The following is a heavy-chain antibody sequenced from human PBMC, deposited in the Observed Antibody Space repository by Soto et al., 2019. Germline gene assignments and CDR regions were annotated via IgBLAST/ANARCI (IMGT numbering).Heavy chain of an antibody. CDR2: ISTSGGST. Sequence: GGSLRLSCAASGFTFSSFWMSWVRQAPGKGLEYVSSISTSGGSTYYADSVKGRFTISRDNSKNTQYLQMSSLRADDTAVYYCVKGEYYYDSSGYYPFDYWGQGTLVT. CDR1: GFTFSSFW. CDR3: VKGEYYYDSSGYYPFDY. J-gene: IGHJ4*02. D-gene: IGHD3-22*01. V-gene: IGHV3-64D*06.